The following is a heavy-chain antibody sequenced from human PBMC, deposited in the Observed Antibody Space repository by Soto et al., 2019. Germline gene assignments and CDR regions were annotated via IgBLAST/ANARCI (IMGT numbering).Heavy chain of an antibody. CDR2: VYYSGTT. Sequence: SETLSLTCTVSGGSIRNGDYYWGWIRQPPGKGLEWIGYVYYSGTTYSHPSLHSRVSISVDTSENQFSLRLTSVTAADTAVYYCVTVNLVGAAYYFDYWGPGTLVTVSS. CDR1: GGSIRNGDYY. V-gene: IGHV4-30-4*01. CDR3: VTVNLVGAAYYFDY. J-gene: IGHJ4*02. D-gene: IGHD1-26*01.